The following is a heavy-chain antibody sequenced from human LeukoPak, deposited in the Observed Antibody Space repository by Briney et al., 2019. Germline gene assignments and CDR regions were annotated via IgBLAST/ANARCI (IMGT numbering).Heavy chain of an antibody. CDR1: GGSFSGYC. V-gene: IGHV4-34*01. CDR3: ARARVENGPYFDY. CDR2: INHSGST. D-gene: IGHD1-1*01. J-gene: IGHJ4*02. Sequence: SETLSLTCAVYGGSFSGYCWSWIRQPPGKGLEWIGEINHSGSTNYNPSLKSRVTISVDTSKNQFSLKLSSVTAADTAVYYCARARVENGPYFDYWGQGTLVTVSS.